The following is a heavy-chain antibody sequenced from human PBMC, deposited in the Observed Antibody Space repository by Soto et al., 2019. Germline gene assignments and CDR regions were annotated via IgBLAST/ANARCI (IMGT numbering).Heavy chain of an antibody. V-gene: IGHV4-31*01. CDR2: ISHSGST. D-gene: IGHD3-16*02. CDR1: GADINSGGFT. Sequence: SETLSLTCSVSGADINSGGFTWTWIRQHAGKGLEGLCYISHSGSTDYNPSLKSPLTLATDTSKNHFSLTLTSVTAADAAVYYCATIGVSGYLAVWGQGTTVTVSS. CDR3: ATIGVSGYLAV. J-gene: IGHJ6*02.